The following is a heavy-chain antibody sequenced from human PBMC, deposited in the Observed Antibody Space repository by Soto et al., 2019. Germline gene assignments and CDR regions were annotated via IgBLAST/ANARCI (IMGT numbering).Heavy chain of an antibody. Sequence: QVQLQQWGAGLLKPSETLSLSCGVYGGSFSGNYWSWIRQPPEKGLEWIGEINPTGNTNFNPALKIRLTMSLYTSKYQFSWRLCAVSAARTDLNYCARGTLGGASIWGQGTLVTVSS. J-gene: IGHJ4*02. CDR3: ARGTLGGASI. CDR2: INPTGNT. D-gene: IGHD3-16*01. V-gene: IGHV4-34*01. CDR1: GGSFSGNY.